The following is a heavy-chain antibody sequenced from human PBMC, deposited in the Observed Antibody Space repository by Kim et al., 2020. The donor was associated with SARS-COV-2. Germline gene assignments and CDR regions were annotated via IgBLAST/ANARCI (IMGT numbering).Heavy chain of an antibody. V-gene: IGHV3-33*01. J-gene: IGHJ3*02. Sequence: GGSLRLSCAASGFTFSTYGMHWVRQAPGKGLEWVAVIWYDGNNKSYVDSVKGRFTISRDNSKNTLFLQMTSLRAEDTAMYYCARTHRCSGGSCYSGDDAFVSWGRGTMVTVSS. CDR1: GFTFSTYG. CDR2: IWYDGNNK. CDR3: ARTHRCSGGSCYSGDDAFVS. D-gene: IGHD2-15*01.